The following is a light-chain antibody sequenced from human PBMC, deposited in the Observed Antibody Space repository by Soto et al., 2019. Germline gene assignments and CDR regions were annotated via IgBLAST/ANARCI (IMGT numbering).Light chain of an antibody. J-gene: IGLJ3*02. Sequence: QSVLTQPPSASGTPGQRVTISCSGSSSNLGSNYVYWYQQLPGTAPKRLIYRNNQQPSGVPDRFSGSKSGTSASLAISGLRSEDEADYYCAAWDDSLSVRVFGGGTKLTVL. CDR1: SSNLGSNY. V-gene: IGLV1-47*01. CDR3: AAWDDSLSVRV. CDR2: RNN.